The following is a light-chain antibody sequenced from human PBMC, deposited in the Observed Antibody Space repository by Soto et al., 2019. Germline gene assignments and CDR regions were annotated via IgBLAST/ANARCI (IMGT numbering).Light chain of an antibody. CDR3: CSYTSSSTYV. CDR2: DVS. J-gene: IGLJ1*01. Sequence: QSVLTQPASVSGSPGQSITISCTGTRSHVGGYNYVSWYQQHPGKAPKLMIYDVSNRPSGVSNRFSGSKSGNTASLTISGLQAEDEADYYCCSYTSSSTYVFGTGTKVTVL. V-gene: IGLV2-14*01. CDR1: RSHVGGYNY.